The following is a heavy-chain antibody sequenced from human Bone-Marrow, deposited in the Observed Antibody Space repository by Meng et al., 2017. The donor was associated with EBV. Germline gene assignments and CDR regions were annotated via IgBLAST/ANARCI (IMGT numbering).Heavy chain of an antibody. CDR2: IIPVLGAT. D-gene: IGHD2-21*01. Sequence: QVLGVQAGAEVKKPGSTGRVSCKASGGTLNNVAINWGRQAPGEGLDWMGGIIPVLGATNYADNFRGRMKIIADESTNTAYMELSKLTPADTALYYCARDNGDTMTNPYFDYWGQGTLVTVSS. V-gene: IGHV1-69*01. CDR1: GGTLNNVA. CDR3: ARDNGDTMTNPYFDY. J-gene: IGHJ4*02.